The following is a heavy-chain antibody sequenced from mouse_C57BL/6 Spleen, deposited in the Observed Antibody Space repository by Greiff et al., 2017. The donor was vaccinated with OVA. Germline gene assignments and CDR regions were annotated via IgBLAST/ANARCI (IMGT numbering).Heavy chain of an antibody. V-gene: IGHV7-3*01. CDR2: IRNKANGYTT. CDR3: ARDGDAMDY. J-gene: IGHJ4*01. Sequence: EVQVVESGGGLVQPGGSLSLSCAASGFTFTDYYMSWVRQPPGKALEWLGFIRNKANGYTTEYSASVKGRFTISRDNSQSILYLQMNALRAEDSATYYCARDGDAMDYWGQGTSVTVSS. CDR1: GFTFTDYY.